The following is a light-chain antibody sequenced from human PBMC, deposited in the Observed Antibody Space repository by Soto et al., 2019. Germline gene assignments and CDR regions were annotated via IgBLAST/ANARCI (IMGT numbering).Light chain of an antibody. J-gene: IGKJ5*01. V-gene: IGKV3-11*01. CDR2: DAS. CDR3: QQRSNWPIT. Sequence: EIVLTQSPATLSLSPGERVTLSCRASQSVSSNLAWYQQKPGQAPRLLIYDASNRATGITARFSGSGSGTDFPLTSSSLEPEDFAVYYCQQRSNWPITFGQGTRLEIK. CDR1: QSVSSN.